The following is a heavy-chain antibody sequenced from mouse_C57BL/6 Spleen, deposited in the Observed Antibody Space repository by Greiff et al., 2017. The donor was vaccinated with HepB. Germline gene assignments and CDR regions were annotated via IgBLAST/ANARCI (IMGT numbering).Heavy chain of an antibody. Sequence: EVQLQQSGAELVRPGASVKLSCTASGFNIKDYYMHWVKQRPEQGLEWIGRIDPEDGDTEYAPKFQGKATMTADTSSNTAYLQLSSLTSEDTAVYYCTTGAAQVPFAYWGQGTLVTVSA. CDR3: TTGAAQVPFAY. J-gene: IGHJ3*01. CDR1: GFNIKDYY. D-gene: IGHD3-2*02. V-gene: IGHV14-1*01. CDR2: IDPEDGDT.